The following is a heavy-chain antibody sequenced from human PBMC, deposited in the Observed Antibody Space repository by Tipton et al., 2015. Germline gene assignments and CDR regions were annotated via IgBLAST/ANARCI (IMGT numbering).Heavy chain of an antibody. Sequence: SLRLSCTPSGFTFITYAMHWVRQAPGKGLEWVAVISFDDNNQYYADSVKGRFTISRDSSKNTLDLQMNSLRVEDTAIYYCVRERNSGYEFDYWGQGTRVTVSS. V-gene: IGHV3-30*07. J-gene: IGHJ4*02. CDR2: ISFDDNNQ. D-gene: IGHD5-12*01. CDR1: GFTFITYA. CDR3: VRERNSGYEFDY.